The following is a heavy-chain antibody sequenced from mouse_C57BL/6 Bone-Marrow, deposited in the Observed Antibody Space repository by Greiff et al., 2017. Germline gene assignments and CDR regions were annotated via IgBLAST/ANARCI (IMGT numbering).Heavy chain of an antibody. CDR2: IHPNSGST. V-gene: IGHV1-64*01. CDR3: ARRLRRYYAMDY. D-gene: IGHD2-2*01. J-gene: IGHJ4*01. CDR1: GYTFTSYW. Sequence: VQLQQPGAELVKPGASVKLSCKASGYTFTSYWMHWVKQRPGQGLEWIGMIHPNSGSTNYNEKFKSKATLTVDKSSSTAYMQLSSLTSEDSAVYCCARRLRRYYAMDYWGQGTSVTVSA.